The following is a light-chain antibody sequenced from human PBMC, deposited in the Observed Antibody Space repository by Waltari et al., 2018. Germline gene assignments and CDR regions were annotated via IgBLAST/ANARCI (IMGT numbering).Light chain of an antibody. CDR1: HNIDVF. J-gene: IGKJ2*01. V-gene: IGKV1-39*01. CDR2: GAS. CDR3: QQSQGFPYT. Sequence: DIQMTQSPSSLSASVGGSGTMPCRASHNIDVFLKWYQQKQGKAPKLLILGASSLQNGVPSRFSGSGSGTDFTLTITSLSSEDSATYYCQQSQGFPYTFGQGTKLEIK.